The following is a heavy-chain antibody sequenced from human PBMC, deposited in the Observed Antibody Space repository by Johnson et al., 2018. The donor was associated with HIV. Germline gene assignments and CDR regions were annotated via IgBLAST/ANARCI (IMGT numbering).Heavy chain of an antibody. CDR3: AREGCVLYAFDI. V-gene: IGHV3-30*02. Sequence: VQLVESGGGVVQPGGSLRLSCAASGFTFSSYGMHWVRQAPGKGLEWVAFIRYDGSNKYYADSVKGRFTISRDNSKNTLYLQMNSLRAEDTAVYYCAREGCVLYAFDIWGQGTMVTVSS. J-gene: IGHJ3*02. CDR1: GFTFSSYG. CDR2: IRYDGSNK. D-gene: IGHD2-8*01.